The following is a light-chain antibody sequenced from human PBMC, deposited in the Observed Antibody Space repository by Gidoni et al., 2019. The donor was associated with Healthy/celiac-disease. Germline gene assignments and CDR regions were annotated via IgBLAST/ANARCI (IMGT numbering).Light chain of an antibody. J-gene: IGKJ3*01. CDR1: QSFLNSNGYNY. V-gene: IGKV2-28*01. Sequence: IVMTQSQLSMPVTPGEPASIPCRSSQSFLNSNGYNYLDWYLQKPGQSPQLPIYLGSNRATGVPDSFSGSGSGTDFTLKISRVEAEDVGVYYCMQALQTPFTFGPGTKVDIK. CDR3: MQALQTPFT. CDR2: LGS.